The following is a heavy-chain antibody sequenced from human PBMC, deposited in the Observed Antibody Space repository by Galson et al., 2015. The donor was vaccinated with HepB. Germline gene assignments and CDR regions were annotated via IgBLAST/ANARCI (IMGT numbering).Heavy chain of an antibody. Sequence: CAISGDSVSSNIAAWNWIRQSPSRGLEWLGRTWYTSKWYNDYAVSVKSRITINPDTSKNQYSLQLNSVTPDDTAVYYCAREAGNVLGYWGQGTLATVSS. V-gene: IGHV6-1*01. CDR3: AREAGNVLGY. J-gene: IGHJ4*02. D-gene: IGHD1-14*01. CDR1: GDSVSSNIAA. CDR2: TWYTSKWYN.